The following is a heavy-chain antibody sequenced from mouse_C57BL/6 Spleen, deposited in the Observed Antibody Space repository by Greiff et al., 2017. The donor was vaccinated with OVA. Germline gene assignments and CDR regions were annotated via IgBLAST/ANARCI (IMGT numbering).Heavy chain of an antibody. CDR2: INPNNGGT. Sequence: DVQLQESGPELVKPGASVKIPCKASGYTFTDYNMDWVKQSHGKSLEWIGDINPNNGGTIYNQKFKGKATLTVDKSSSTAYMELRSLTSEDTAVYYCARGDYYGSSYYYAMDYWGQGTSVTVSS. D-gene: IGHD1-1*01. CDR1: GYTFTDYN. CDR3: ARGDYYGSSYYYAMDY. V-gene: IGHV1-18*01. J-gene: IGHJ4*01.